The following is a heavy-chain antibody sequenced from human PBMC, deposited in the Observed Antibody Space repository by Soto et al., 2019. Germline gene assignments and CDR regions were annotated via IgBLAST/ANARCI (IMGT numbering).Heavy chain of an antibody. CDR2: IIPIFGTA. CDR3: ARDRRITMIVVVMTD. D-gene: IGHD3-22*01. Sequence: ASVKVSCKASGGTFSSYAISWVRQAPGQGLEWMGGIIPIFGTANYAQKFQGRVTITADESTSTAYMELSSLRSEDTAVYYCARDRRITMIVVVMTDWGQGTLVTVSS. CDR1: GGTFSSYA. J-gene: IGHJ4*02. V-gene: IGHV1-69*13.